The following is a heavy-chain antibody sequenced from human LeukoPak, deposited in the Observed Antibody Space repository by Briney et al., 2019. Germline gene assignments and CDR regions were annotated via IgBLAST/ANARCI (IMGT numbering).Heavy chain of an antibody. D-gene: IGHD6-19*01. CDR1: GYTFTGYY. CDR2: INPNSGGT. CDR3: ASESIAVAGPFEY. J-gene: IGHJ4*02. Sequence: ASVTVSCKASGYTFTGYYMHWVRQAPGQGLEWMGWINPNSGGTNYAQKFQGRGTMTRDESISTAYAEVSRLRSDDTAVYYCASESIAVAGPFEYWGQGTLVTVSS. V-gene: IGHV1-2*02.